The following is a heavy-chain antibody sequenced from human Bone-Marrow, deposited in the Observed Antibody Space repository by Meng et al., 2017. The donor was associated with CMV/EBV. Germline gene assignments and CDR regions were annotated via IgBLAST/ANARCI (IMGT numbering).Heavy chain of an antibody. Sequence: GESLKISCAASGFTFSSYSMNWVRQAPGKGLEWVSSISSSSSYIYYADSVKGRFTISRDNAKNSLYLQMNSLRAEDTAVYYCASGWGENWGLYYYYYGMDVWGQGTTVTVSS. CDR3: ASGWGENWGLYYYYYGMDV. CDR2: ISSSSSYI. V-gene: IGHV3-21*01. J-gene: IGHJ6*02. D-gene: IGHD7-27*01. CDR1: GFTFSSYS.